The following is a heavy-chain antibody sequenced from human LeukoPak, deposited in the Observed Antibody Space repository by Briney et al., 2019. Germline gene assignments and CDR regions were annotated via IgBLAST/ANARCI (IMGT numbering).Heavy chain of an antibody. J-gene: IGHJ5*02. Sequence: SETLSLTCAVYGGSFSCYYWSWIRQPPGKGLEWIGEINHSGSTNYNPSLKSRVTISVDTSKNQFSLKLSSVTAADTAVYYCARSRITIFGVVNWFDPWGQGTLVTVSS. CDR3: ARSRITIFGVVNWFDP. CDR1: GGSFSCYY. D-gene: IGHD3-3*01. CDR2: INHSGST. V-gene: IGHV4-34*01.